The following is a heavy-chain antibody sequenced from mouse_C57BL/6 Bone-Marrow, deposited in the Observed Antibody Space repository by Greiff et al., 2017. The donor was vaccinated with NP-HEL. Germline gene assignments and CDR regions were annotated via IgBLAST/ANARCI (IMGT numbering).Heavy chain of an antibody. J-gene: IGHJ2*01. CDR1: GYTFTSYW. D-gene: IGHD2-3*01. CDR3: ARGVYDGYYFDY. Sequence: QVQLQQPGAELVKPGASVKLSCKASGYTFTSYWMQWVKQRPGQGLEWIGEIDPSDSYTNYNQKFKGKATLTVDTSSSTAYMQLSSLTSEDSAVYYGARGVYDGYYFDYWGQGTTLTVSS. CDR2: IDPSDSYT. V-gene: IGHV1-50*01.